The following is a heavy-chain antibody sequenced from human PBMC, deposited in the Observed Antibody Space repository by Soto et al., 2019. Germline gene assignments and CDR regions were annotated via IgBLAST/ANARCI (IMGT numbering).Heavy chain of an antibody. Sequence: QVQRVQSGAEVKKPGASVKVSCKASGYTFTSYAMHWVRQAPGQRLEWMGWINAGNGNTKYSQKFQGRVTITRDTSASTAYMELSSLRSEDTAVYYCARAVRDYYYYYMDVWGKGTTVTVSS. CDR1: GYTFTSYA. J-gene: IGHJ6*03. D-gene: IGHD6-6*01. CDR3: ARAVRDYYYYYMDV. CDR2: INAGNGNT. V-gene: IGHV1-3*01.